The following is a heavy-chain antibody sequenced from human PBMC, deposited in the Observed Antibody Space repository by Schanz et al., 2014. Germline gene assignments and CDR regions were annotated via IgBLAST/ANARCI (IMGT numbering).Heavy chain of an antibody. V-gene: IGHV3-11*01. CDR3: ATETYSSSWCFDY. D-gene: IGHD6-13*01. CDR2: ISRDGTTS. CDR1: GFIFSDHY. Sequence: QVQLVESGGGLVKPGGSLRLSCVVSGFIFSDHYMSWIRQAPGKGLEWISYISRDGTTSYYADSVKGRFTISRDNAKNSLYLEMTSLRGEDTAVYYCATETYSSSWCFDYWGQGTLVTVSS. J-gene: IGHJ4*02.